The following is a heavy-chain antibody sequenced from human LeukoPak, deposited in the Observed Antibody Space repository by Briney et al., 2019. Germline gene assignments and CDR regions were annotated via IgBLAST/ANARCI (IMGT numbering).Heavy chain of an antibody. CDR2: IYYSGST. CDR3: ARGIWSGSFYYMDV. V-gene: IGHV4-39*07. Sequence: PSETLSLTCTVSGGSISSSSYYWGWIRQPPGKGLEWNGSIYYSGSTYYNPSLKSRVTISVDTSKNQFSLKLSSVTAADTAVYYCARGIWSGSFYYMDVWGKGTTVTVSS. D-gene: IGHD3-3*01. CDR1: GGSISSSSYY. J-gene: IGHJ6*03.